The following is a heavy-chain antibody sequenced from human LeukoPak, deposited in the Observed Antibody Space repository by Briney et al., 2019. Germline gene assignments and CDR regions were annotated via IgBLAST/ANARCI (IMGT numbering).Heavy chain of an antibody. Sequence: GRSLRLSCAASGFTFSTFGMHWVRQAPGKGLEWVAVRSHDGSTYYYADSVKGRFTISRDNSQNTLYLQMNSLRAEDTAVYYCATSVDTAAGPYWGQGTLVTVSS. V-gene: IGHV3-30*03. D-gene: IGHD5-18*01. CDR3: ATSVDTAAGPY. J-gene: IGHJ4*02. CDR2: RSHDGSTY. CDR1: GFTFSTFG.